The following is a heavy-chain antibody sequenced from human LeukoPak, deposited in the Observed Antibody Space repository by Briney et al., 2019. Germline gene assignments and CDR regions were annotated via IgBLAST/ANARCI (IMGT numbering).Heavy chain of an antibody. CDR1: GYSFTSYY. D-gene: IGHD3-10*01. J-gene: IGHJ4*02. CDR2: LHPSGGST. CDR3: VRELSGGYFDY. V-gene: IGHV1-46*01. Sequence: ASVEVSCKASGYSFTSYYIHWVRQAPGQGLEWMGILHPSGGSTNYPQNLRGRVSMTRDTSTSTVYMELSSLRSEDTAVYYCVRELSGGYFDYWGQGTLVTVSS.